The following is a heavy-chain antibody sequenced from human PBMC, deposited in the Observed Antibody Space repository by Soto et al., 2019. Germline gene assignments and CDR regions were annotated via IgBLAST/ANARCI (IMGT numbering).Heavy chain of an antibody. CDR2: IYRSGTT. CDR1: NFSISSGYY. Sequence: TLSLTCVFSNFSISSGYYWGWSRQSPGKGLEWIASIYRSGTTSYNPSLKSRVTISVDPSKNQFSLMLTAVTAADTAVYYCARTHSGSYYSVFNYWGRGSLVTVSS. V-gene: IGHV4-38-2*01. D-gene: IGHD1-26*01. J-gene: IGHJ4*02. CDR3: ARTHSGSYYSVFNY.